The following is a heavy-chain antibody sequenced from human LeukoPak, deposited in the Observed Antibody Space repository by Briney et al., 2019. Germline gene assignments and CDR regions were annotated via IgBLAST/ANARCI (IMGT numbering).Heavy chain of an antibody. Sequence: TSETLSLTCAVSGYSISSDYYWGWIRQPPGRGLEWIGSIYHSGTTSYNPSLKSRVTISVDTSKNQFSLKLSSVTAADTAVYYCASITVTTRGDYWGQGTLVTVSS. D-gene: IGHD4-17*01. CDR3: ASITVTTRGDY. CDR1: GYSISSDYY. V-gene: IGHV4-38-2*01. CDR2: IYHSGTT. J-gene: IGHJ4*02.